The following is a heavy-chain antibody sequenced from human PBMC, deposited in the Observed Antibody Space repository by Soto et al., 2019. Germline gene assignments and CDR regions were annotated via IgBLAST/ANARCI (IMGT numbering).Heavy chain of an antibody. V-gene: IGHV3-23*01. CDR2: ISGSGGST. CDR3: AKEGKEQPLASVLVREPHPGHSHH. J-gene: IGHJ1*01. Sequence: EVQRLESGGGLVQPGGSLGLSCAASGFTFSSYAMSWFRQAPGKGLEWVSAISGSGGSTYYGDSVKGRFTISRDMSKNTLYLQMNRLRAGDTAVYYCAKEGKEQPLASVLVREPHPGHSHHRGQGTLDTVST. D-gene: IGHD6-13*01. CDR1: GFTFSSYA.